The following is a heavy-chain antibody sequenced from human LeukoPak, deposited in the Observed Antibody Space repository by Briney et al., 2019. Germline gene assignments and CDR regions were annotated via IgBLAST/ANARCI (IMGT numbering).Heavy chain of an antibody. CDR1: GFTPCDYY. CDR2: SSSSGSTI. CDR3: ARVRDYDSSNWFDP. V-gene: IGHV3-11*01. D-gene: IGHD3-22*01. J-gene: IGHJ5*02. Sequence: GGSLRLSCALSGFTPCDYYTSWIRPAPGQGLEWVSYSSSSGSTICYADSVKGRFTISRDNAKNSLYLQMNSLRAEDTAVYYCARVRDYDSSNWFDPWGQGTLVTVPS.